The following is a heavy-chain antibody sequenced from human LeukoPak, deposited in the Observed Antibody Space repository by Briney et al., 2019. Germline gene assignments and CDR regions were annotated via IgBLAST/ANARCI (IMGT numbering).Heavy chain of an antibody. CDR2: FNPNSGGT. CDR3: ARAHYYDSVGCAY. CDR1: GYSFTDYY. Sequence: ASVKVSCKASGYSFTDYYVHWVRQAPGQGLEWMGWFNPNSGGTNYAQRFQGRVTMTRDTSISTAYMELSRLTSDDTAVYYCARAHYYDSVGCAYWGQGTLVTVSS. J-gene: IGHJ4*02. D-gene: IGHD3-22*01. V-gene: IGHV1-2*02.